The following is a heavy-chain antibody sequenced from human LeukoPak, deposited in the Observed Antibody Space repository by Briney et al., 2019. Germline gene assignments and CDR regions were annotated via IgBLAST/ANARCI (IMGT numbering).Heavy chain of an antibody. J-gene: IGHJ4*02. CDR3: ARAVGPFDY. CDR1: GFTFRTYG. Sequence: GGSLRLSCAASGFTFRTYGMHWVRQAPGRGLEWVAVIWYDGTNKYYGDSVKGRFTISRDNSKNTLYLQMNSLRAEDTAVYYCARAVGPFDYWGQGTLVTVSS. CDR2: IWYDGTNK. V-gene: IGHV3-33*01.